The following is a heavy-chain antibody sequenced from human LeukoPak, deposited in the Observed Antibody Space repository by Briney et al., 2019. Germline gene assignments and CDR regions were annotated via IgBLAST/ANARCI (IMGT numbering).Heavy chain of an antibody. J-gene: IGHJ4*02. CDR1: GDSTNNDNFY. CDR3: ARAYIYGLTRYFDY. Sequence: SETLSLTCTVSGDSTNNDNFYWNWIRQPAGQGLEWIGRVYSSGRTDYSPSLQSRATVSLDTSKNQFSLKLRSVTAADTAVYYCARAYIYGLTRYFDYWGQGTLVTVSS. CDR2: VYSSGRT. D-gene: IGHD4-17*01. V-gene: IGHV4-61*02.